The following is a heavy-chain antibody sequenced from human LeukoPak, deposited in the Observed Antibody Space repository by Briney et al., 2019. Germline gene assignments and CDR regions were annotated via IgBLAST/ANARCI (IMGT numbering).Heavy chain of an antibody. CDR3: ARVLYDILTGYYPEAYSFYVLDV. CDR1: GFTFSNYN. Sequence: PGKSLRLSCAASGFTFSNYNMNWVRQAPGKGLEWVSSISTGSTYIYYADSVKGRFTISRDNAKNSLFLQMHSLRAEDTAVYYCARVLYDILTGYYPEAYSFYVLDVWGQGPTVTVSS. CDR2: ISTGSTYI. V-gene: IGHV3-21*01. D-gene: IGHD3-9*01. J-gene: IGHJ6*02.